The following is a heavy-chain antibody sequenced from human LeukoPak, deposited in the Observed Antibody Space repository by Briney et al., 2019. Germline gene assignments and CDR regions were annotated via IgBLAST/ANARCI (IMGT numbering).Heavy chain of an antibody. CDR1: GFTFRSYR. Sequence: GSLSLSCAASGFTFRSYRMNWVRQAPGKGLGGVSRINSDGSSTSYADSVQGRFTISRDNAKNTLYLQMNSLRGEDTAVYYCARGTGYSVFDYWGQGTLVTVSS. V-gene: IGHV3-74*01. CDR3: ARGTGYSVFDY. CDR2: INSDGSST. D-gene: IGHD5-24*01. J-gene: IGHJ4*02.